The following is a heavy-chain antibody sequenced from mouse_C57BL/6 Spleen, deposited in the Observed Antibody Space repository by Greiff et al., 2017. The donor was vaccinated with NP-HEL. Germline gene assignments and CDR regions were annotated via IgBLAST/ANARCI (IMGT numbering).Heavy chain of an antibody. CDR3: ARSPPITTVVATDYFDY. J-gene: IGHJ2*01. V-gene: IGHV1-82*01. Sequence: VMLVESGPELVKPGASVKISCKASGYAFSSSWMNWVKQRPGKGLEWIGRIYPGDGDTNYNGKFKGKATLTADKSSSTAYMQLSSLTSEDSAVYFCARSPPITTVVATDYFDYWGQGTTLTVSS. CDR1: GYAFSSSW. D-gene: IGHD1-1*01. CDR2: IYPGDGDT.